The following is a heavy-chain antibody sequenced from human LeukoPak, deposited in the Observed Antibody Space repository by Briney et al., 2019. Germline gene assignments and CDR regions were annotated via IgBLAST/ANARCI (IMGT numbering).Heavy chain of an antibody. CDR2: IKQDGTVQ. Sequence: PGGSLRLSCAASGFTLSRYWMSWVRQAPGKGLEWVANIKQDGTVQHYVDSVRGRFTISRDNGKNSLYLQINSLTVEDTAVYYCARERYGVGATFDCWGQGTLVTVSS. V-gene: IGHV3-7*01. D-gene: IGHD1-26*01. CDR3: ARERYGVGATFDC. CDR1: GFTLSRYW. J-gene: IGHJ5*01.